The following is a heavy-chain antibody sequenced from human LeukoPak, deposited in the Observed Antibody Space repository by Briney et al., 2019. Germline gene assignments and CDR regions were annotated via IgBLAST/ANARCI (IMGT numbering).Heavy chain of an antibody. Sequence: PSETLSLTCTVSGGSISSSSYYWGWIRQPPGKGLEWIGSIYYSGSTYYNPSLKSRVTISVDTSKNQFSLKLSSVTAADTAVYYCARRGEGCSSTSCYRWFDPWGQGTLVTVSS. J-gene: IGHJ5*02. D-gene: IGHD2-2*02. CDR2: IYYSGST. V-gene: IGHV4-39*01. CDR1: GGSISSSSYY. CDR3: ARRGEGCSSTSCYRWFDP.